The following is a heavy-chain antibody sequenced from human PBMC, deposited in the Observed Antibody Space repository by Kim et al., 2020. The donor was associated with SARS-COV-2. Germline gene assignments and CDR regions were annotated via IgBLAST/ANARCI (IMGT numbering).Heavy chain of an antibody. V-gene: IGHV1-18*01. CDR3: ARDSYPYYYDSSGFDY. CDR2: ISAYNGNT. D-gene: IGHD3-22*01. CDR1: GYTFTSYG. J-gene: IGHJ4*02. Sequence: ASVKVSCKASGYTFTSYGISWVRQAPGQGLEWMGWISAYNGNTNYAQKLQGRVTMTTDTSTSTAYMELRSLRSDDTAVYYCARDSYPYYYDSSGFDYWGQGTLVTVSS.